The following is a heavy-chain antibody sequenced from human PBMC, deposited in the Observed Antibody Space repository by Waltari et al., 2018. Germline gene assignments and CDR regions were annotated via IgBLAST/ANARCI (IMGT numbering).Heavy chain of an antibody. V-gene: IGHV1-69*12. D-gene: IGHD1-1*01. J-gene: IGHJ5*02. CDR3: AKRELGGPLDP. Sequence: QVQLVQSGAVVKNPGSSVKVSCRASGGTFGRFALSWARQAPGQGLECLGGVIPIFGTPSYARKFQARLTITADERTSTVFMELSSLTSDDTGIYYCAKRELGGPLDPWGQGTLVTISS. CDR2: VIPIFGTP. CDR1: GGTFGRFA.